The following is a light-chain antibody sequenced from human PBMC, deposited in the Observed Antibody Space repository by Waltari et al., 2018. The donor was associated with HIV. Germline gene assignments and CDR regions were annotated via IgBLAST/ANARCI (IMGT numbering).Light chain of an antibody. CDR1: QSISDW. CDR2: KAT. J-gene: IGKJ1*01. Sequence: DIQMTQSPSTLSASVGDRVTITCRASQSISDWLAWYQQKPGQASKLLIFKATTLQSGVPSRFSGSGSGTEFTLTISSLQPDDFATYYCQQYNSYSQTFGQGTKVEIK. CDR3: QQYNSYSQT. V-gene: IGKV1-5*03.